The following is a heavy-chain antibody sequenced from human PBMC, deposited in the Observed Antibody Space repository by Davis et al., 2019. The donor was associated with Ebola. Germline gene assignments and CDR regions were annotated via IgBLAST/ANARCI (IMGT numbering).Heavy chain of an antibody. CDR3: TTPGGQDSGYDVFDI. J-gene: IGHJ3*02. D-gene: IGHD5-12*01. CDR2: INPNSGVT. Sequence: ASVKVSCKASGYTFTGYYMHWVRQAPGQGLEWMGRINPNSGVTNYAQKFQGRVTMTRDTSISTAYMDLSSLRSEDTALYYCTTPGGQDSGYDVFDIWGQGTMVTVSS. CDR1: GYTFTGYY. V-gene: IGHV1-2*06.